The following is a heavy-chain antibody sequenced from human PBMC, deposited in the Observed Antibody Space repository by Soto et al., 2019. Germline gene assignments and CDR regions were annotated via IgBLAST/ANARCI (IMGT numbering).Heavy chain of an antibody. CDR2: IYYSGST. V-gene: IGHV4-59*01. CDR3: ARWGGRVATHDY. CDR1: GGSISSYY. Sequence: QVQLQESGPGLVKPSETLSLTCTVSGGSISSYYWSWIRQPPGKGLEWIGYIYYSGSTNYNPSLKSRVTISVDTSKNQFSLKLSSVTAADTAVYYCARWGGRVATHDYWGQGTLVTVSS. J-gene: IGHJ4*02. D-gene: IGHD5-12*01.